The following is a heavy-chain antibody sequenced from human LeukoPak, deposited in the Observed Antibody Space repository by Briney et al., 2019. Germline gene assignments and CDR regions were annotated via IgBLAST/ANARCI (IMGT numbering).Heavy chain of an antibody. J-gene: IGHJ2*01. CDR3: ARVGIVVWGAFDL. CDR1: GGSISYYH. V-gene: IGHV4-59*01. CDR2: ICNNGST. Sequence: SETLSLTCSVSGGSISYYHWSWIRQPPGKGLEWIGNICNNGSTNYNPSLKSRVTISVDTSKNQFSLTLSSVTAADTAVYYCARVGIVVWGAFDLWGRGTLVTVSS. D-gene: IGHD3-22*01.